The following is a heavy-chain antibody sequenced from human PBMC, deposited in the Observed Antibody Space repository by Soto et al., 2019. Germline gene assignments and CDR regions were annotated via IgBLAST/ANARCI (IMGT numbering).Heavy chain of an antibody. CDR1: GGSFSGYY. CDR2: INHSGST. J-gene: IGHJ4*02. CDR3: ARLIYDGSGWYERKGRFDY. D-gene: IGHD6-19*01. V-gene: IGHV4-34*01. Sequence: QVQLQQWGAGLLKPSETLSLTCAVYGGSFSGYYWSWIRQPPGKGLEWIGEINHSGSTNYNPSLKSRVTISVDTSKNQFSLKLSSVTAADTAVYYCARLIYDGSGWYERKGRFDYWGQGTLVTVSS.